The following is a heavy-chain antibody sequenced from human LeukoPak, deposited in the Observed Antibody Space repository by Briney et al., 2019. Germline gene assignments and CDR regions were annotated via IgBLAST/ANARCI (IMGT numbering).Heavy chain of an antibody. CDR1: GGSISSYY. V-gene: IGHV4-59*12. CDR3: ARARATVTPDAFDI. D-gene: IGHD4-17*01. J-gene: IGHJ3*02. Sequence: PSETLSLTCTVSGGSISSYYWSWIRQPPGKGLEWIGYIYYSGSTYYNPSLKSRVTISVDTSKNQFSLKLSSVTAADTAVYYCARARATVTPDAFDIWGQGTMVTVSS. CDR2: IYYSGST.